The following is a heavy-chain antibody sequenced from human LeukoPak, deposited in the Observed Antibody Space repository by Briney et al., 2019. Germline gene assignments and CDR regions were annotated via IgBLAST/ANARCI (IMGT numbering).Heavy chain of an antibody. CDR2: IYHSGST. CDR1: GYSISSGYY. V-gene: IGHV4-38-2*02. CDR3: ARAPSGSYPYSDY. J-gene: IGHJ4*02. Sequence: SETLSLTCTVSGYSISSGYYWGWIRQPPGKGLEWIGSIYHSGSTYYNPSLKSRVTISVDTSKNQFSLKLSSVTAADTAVYYCARAPSGSYPYSDYWGQGTLVTVSS. D-gene: IGHD1-26*01.